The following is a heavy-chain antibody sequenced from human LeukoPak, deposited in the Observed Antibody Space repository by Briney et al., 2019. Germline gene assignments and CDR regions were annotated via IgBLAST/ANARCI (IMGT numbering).Heavy chain of an antibody. CDR1: GFTLSTFG. CDR2: LPYDGINK. Sequence: GGSLRLSCAASGFTLSTFGMHWVRQSPGKGLAWVAFLPYDGINKYYADSVKGRFTISRDNSKNTLYLQMNSLRAEDTAMFYCAKSSGAGYYSTAFDIWGQGTMVTVSS. CDR3: AKSSGAGYYSTAFDI. J-gene: IGHJ3*02. V-gene: IGHV3-30*02. D-gene: IGHD3-22*01.